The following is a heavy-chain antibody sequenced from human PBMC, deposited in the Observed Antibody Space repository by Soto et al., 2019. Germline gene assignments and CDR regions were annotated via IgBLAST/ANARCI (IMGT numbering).Heavy chain of an antibody. CDR3: ANLSERLLRLGDLVY. J-gene: IGHJ4*02. V-gene: IGHV3-23*01. Sequence: GGSLRLSCAASGFTFSSYAMSWVRQAPGKGLEWVSAISGSGGSTYYADSVKGRFTISRDNSKNTLYLQMNSLRAEDTAVYYCANLSERLLRLGDLVYWGQGTLVTVSS. CDR1: GFTFSSYA. CDR2: ISGSGGST. D-gene: IGHD3-16*01.